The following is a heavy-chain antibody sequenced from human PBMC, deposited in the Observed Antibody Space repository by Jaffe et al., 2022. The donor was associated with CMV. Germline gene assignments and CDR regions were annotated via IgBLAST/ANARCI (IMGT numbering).Heavy chain of an antibody. Sequence: EVQLVESGGGLVQPGGSLRLSCAASGITFSTFAMTWVRQAPGKGLEWVSGISHGGTITYYADSVKGRFTISRDNSANTLYLQMDSLRAEDTAVYYCAKGVYGATPYYYGVDVWGQGTTVTVSS. CDR2: ISHGGTIT. D-gene: IGHD4-17*01. CDR3: AKGVYGATPYYYGVDV. V-gene: IGHV3-23*04. J-gene: IGHJ6*02. CDR1: GITFSTFA.